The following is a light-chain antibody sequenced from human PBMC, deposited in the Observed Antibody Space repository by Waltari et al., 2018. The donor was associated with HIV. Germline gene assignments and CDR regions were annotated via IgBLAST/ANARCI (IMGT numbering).Light chain of an antibody. J-gene: IGLJ3*02. CDR3: SSYVGSNRV. Sequence: QSALTPPPSASGSPGQSVTISCTGISSDVGDYNYVSWYQQHPGKAPQLMIYEVNKRPSGVPDRFSGSKSGNTASLTVSGLQAEDEADYYCSSYVGSNRVFGGGTKLTVL. CDR2: EVN. CDR1: SSDVGDYNY. V-gene: IGLV2-8*01.